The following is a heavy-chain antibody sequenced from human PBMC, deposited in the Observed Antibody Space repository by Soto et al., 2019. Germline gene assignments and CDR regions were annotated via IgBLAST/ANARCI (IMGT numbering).Heavy chain of an antibody. V-gene: IGHV3-7*04. CDR3: TRDLNHDCGP. CDR1: GFTFSDYW. CDR2: MNPDGSEQ. J-gene: IGHJ5*02. Sequence: EVHLVESGGALVQPGGSLRLSCAASGFTFSDYWMTWVRQTPGKGLEGVANMNPDGSEQYYLDSVKGRFNISRDNAKNSLYLQMNILRGEDTAVYYCTRDLNHDCGPWGQGTQVIVSS. D-gene: IGHD2-21*01.